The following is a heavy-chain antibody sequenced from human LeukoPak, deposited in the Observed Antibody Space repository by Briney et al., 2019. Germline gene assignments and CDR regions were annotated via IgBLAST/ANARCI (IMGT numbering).Heavy chain of an antibody. J-gene: IGHJ4*02. CDR1: GGSISSYY. CDR3: ARSYSSRPYYFDY. D-gene: IGHD6-13*01. Sequence: SETLSLTCTVSGGSISSYYWSWIRQPPGKGLEWIGYIYYSGSTNYNPSLKSRVTISVDTSKNQFSLKLSSVTAADTAVYYCARSYSSRPYYFDYWGQGTLVTVSS. V-gene: IGHV4-59*01. CDR2: IYYSGST.